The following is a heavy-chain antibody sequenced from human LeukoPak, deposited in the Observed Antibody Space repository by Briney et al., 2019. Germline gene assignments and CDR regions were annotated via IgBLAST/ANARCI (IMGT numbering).Heavy chain of an antibody. V-gene: IGHV3-48*01. Sequence: GGSLRLSCAASGFTFSSYSMNWVRQAPGKGLEWVSYISSSSSTIYYADSVKGRFTISRDNAKNSLYLQMNSLRAEDTAVYYCARDPGGAVDYYYYGMDVWGQGTTVTVSS. CDR2: ISSSSSTI. J-gene: IGHJ6*02. CDR1: GFTFSSYS. CDR3: ARDPGGAVDYYYYGMDV. D-gene: IGHD2-15*01.